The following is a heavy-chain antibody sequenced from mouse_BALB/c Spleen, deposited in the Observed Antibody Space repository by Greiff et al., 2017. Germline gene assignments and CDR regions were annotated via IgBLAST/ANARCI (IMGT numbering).Heavy chain of an antibody. D-gene: IGHD1-1*01. V-gene: IGHV14-3*02. CDR1: GFNIKDTY. CDR3: ARDRSSYGYFDD. CDR2: IDPANGNT. Sequence: VQLHQSGAELVKPGASVKLSCTASGFNIKDTYMHWVQQKPEQGLEWIARIDPANGNTKYDPKFQGKATITADTSSNTAYLQLSSLTSEDTAVYYCARDRSSYGYFDDWGQGTTLTVSS. J-gene: IGHJ2*01.